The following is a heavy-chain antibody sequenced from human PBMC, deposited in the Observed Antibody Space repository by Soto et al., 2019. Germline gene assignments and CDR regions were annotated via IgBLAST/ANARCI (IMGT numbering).Heavy chain of an antibody. CDR1: GYSFTSYW. V-gene: IGHV5-51*01. CDR2: IYPGDSDT. CDR3: ARHVYYYDSSGYYDYGMDV. D-gene: IGHD3-22*01. Sequence: PGESLKISCKGSGYSFTSYWIGWVRQMPGKGLEWMGIIYPGDSDTRYSPSFQGQVTISADKSISTAYLQWSSLKASDTAMYYCARHVYYYDSSGYYDYGMDVWAKGPRSPSP. J-gene: IGHJ6*02.